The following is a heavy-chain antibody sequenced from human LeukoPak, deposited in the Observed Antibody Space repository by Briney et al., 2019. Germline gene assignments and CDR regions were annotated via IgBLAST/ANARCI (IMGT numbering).Heavy chain of an antibody. CDR1: GGSIINYY. J-gene: IGHJ4*02. V-gene: IGHV4-59*08. D-gene: IGHD5-18*01. CDR2: IYYSGST. Sequence: PSETLSLTCTVSGGSIINYYWTWVRQPPGKGLEWIGYIYYSGSTNYNPSLKSRVTISVDTSKNQFSLKLSSVTAADTAVYFCARHRGYSYGAHYFDYWGQGTLVTVSS. CDR3: ARHRGYSYGAHYFDY.